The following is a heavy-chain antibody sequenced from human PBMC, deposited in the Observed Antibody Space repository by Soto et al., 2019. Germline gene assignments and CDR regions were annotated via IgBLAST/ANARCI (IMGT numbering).Heavy chain of an antibody. D-gene: IGHD2-2*01. J-gene: IGHJ4*02. CDR1: GFTLSGYW. Sequence: EVQLVESGGGLVQPGGSLRLSCAASGFTLSGYWMSWVRQAPGKGLEWVANIKQDGSEKYYVDSVKGRFTISRDNAKNSLYLLMNSLRAEDTAVYYCAKNNRYCSSTNCFVFDYWGQGTLVTVSS. CDR2: IKQDGSEK. CDR3: AKNNRYCSSTNCFVFDY. V-gene: IGHV3-7*01.